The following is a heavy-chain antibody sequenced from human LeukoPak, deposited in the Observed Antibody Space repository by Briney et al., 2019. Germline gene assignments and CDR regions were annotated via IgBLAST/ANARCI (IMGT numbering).Heavy chain of an antibody. CDR1: GFTFSDYY. J-gene: IGHJ4*02. Sequence: GGSLRLSCAASGFTFSDYYMSWIRRAPGKGLEWVSYISNSGSSMFYADSVKGRFTISRDNSKNTVFLQMNSLRAGDTAVYYCAKDALVAGGRFDSWGQGTLVTVSS. V-gene: IGHV3-11*04. CDR2: ISNSGSSM. D-gene: IGHD2-8*02. CDR3: AKDALVAGGRFDS.